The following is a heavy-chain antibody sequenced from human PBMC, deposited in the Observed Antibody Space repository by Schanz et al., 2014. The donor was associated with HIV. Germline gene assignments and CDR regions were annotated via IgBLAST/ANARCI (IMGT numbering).Heavy chain of an antibody. D-gene: IGHD3-3*01. Sequence: QVQLVESGGRVVQPGRSLRLSCATSGFTFSSYGMHWVRQAPGKRLEWVAVSSHDGSVKFYGDSVKGRFTISRDTFKNTVYLQMNSLRSEDTAVYYCAKASESIFGVEGLDFWGQGTLVIVSS. J-gene: IGHJ4*02. V-gene: IGHV3-30*18. CDR2: SSHDGSVK. CDR3: AKASESIFGVEGLDF. CDR1: GFTFSSYG.